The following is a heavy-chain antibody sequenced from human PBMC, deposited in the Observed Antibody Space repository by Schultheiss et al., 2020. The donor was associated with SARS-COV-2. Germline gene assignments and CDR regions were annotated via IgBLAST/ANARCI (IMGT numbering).Heavy chain of an antibody. CDR1: GGSISSYY. J-gene: IGHJ6*02. V-gene: IGHV4-59*01. CDR3: ARDNPPYYYYGVDV. Sequence: GSLRLSCTVSGGSISSYYWSWIRQPPGKGLEWIGYIYYSGSTNYNPSLKSRVTISVDTSKNQFSLKLSSVTAADTAVYYCARDNPPYYYYGVDVWGQGITVTVSS. CDR2: IYYSGST.